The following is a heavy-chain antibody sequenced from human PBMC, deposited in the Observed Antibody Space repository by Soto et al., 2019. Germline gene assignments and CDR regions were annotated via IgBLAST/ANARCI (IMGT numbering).Heavy chain of an antibody. J-gene: IGHJ6*02. D-gene: IGHD3-16*02. CDR3: ARDRYDYVWGSYRWDYYYYGINV. Sequence: ASVKVSCKASVYTFTSYAMHWVRQAPGQRLEWMGWINAGNGNTKYSQKFQGRVTITRDTSASTAYMELSSLRSEDKAVYYCARDRYDYVWGSYRWDYYYYGINVWGQGTTVTVSS. V-gene: IGHV1-3*01. CDR1: VYTFTSYA. CDR2: INAGNGNT.